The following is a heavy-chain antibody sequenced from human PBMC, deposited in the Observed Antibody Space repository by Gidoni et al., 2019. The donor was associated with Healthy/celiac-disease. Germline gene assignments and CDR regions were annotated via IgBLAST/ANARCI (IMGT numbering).Heavy chain of an antibody. Sequence: QLQLQESGPGLVKPSETLSLTCTVSGGSISSSSYYWGWIRQPPGKGLEWIGSIYYSGSTYYNPSLKSRVTISVDTSKNQFSLKLSSVTAADTAVYYCARCGAGVWSSYYYYGMDVWGQGTTVTVSS. D-gene: IGHD2-21*01. CDR2: IYYSGST. J-gene: IGHJ6*02. V-gene: IGHV4-39*01. CDR1: GGSISSSSYY. CDR3: ARCGAGVWSSYYYYGMDV.